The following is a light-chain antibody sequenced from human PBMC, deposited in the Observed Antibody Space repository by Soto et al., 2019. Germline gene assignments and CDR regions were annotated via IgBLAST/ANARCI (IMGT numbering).Light chain of an antibody. J-gene: IGLJ2*01. CDR2: DND. CDR3: HSYDSSLSDVL. CDR1: RSNIGAGHH. Sequence: QSVLTHPPSVSGAPGQRVTVSCTGSRSNIGAGHHVHWYQQLPGTAPKLLIFDNDNRPSGVPDRFSGSKSGTSASLAISGLQAEDEAEYYCHSYDSSLSDVLFGGGTKLTVL. V-gene: IGLV1-40*01.